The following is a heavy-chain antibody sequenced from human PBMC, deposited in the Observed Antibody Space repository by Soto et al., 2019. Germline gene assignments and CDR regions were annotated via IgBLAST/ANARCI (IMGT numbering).Heavy chain of an antibody. CDR3: TRLYCGGDWDFDS. V-gene: IGHV3-73*02. J-gene: IGHJ4*02. Sequence: EVQLVESGGGLVQPGGSLKLSCAASGFTFSGSAMHWVRQASGKGLEWVGRIRDKANSYATAYTASVKGRFTISRDDSKNTAYLQMNSLKTEDTAVYYCTRLYCGGDWDFDSWGQGTLVTVSS. D-gene: IGHD2-21*02. CDR2: IRDKANSYAT. CDR1: GFTFSGSA.